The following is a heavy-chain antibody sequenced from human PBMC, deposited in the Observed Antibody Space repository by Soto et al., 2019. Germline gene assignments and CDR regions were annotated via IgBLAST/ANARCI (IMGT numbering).Heavy chain of an antibody. V-gene: IGHV4-34*01. D-gene: IGHD2-2*01. Sequence: QVQLQQWGAGLLKPSETLSLTCAVYGGSFSGYYWSWIRQPPGKGLEWIGEINHSGSTNYNPSLKSRVTISVDTSKNQFSLKLSSVTAADTAVYYCARGRTCSSTSCYVGWFDPWGQGTLVTVSS. CDR3: ARGRTCSSTSCYVGWFDP. CDR1: GGSFSGYY. CDR2: INHSGST. J-gene: IGHJ5*02.